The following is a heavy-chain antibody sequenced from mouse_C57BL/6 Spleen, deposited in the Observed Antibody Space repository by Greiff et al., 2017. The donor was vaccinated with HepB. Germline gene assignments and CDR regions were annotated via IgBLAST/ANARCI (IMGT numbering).Heavy chain of an antibody. D-gene: IGHD1-1*01. Sequence: EVQLVESGGGLVKPGGSLKLSCAASGFTFSSYAMSWVRQTPEKRLEWVATISDGGSYTYYPDNVKGRFTISRDNAKNNLYLQMSHLKSEDTAMYYCARITTVEDYFDYWGQGTTLTVSS. CDR3: ARITTVEDYFDY. CDR1: GFTFSSYA. V-gene: IGHV5-4*01. J-gene: IGHJ2*01. CDR2: ISDGGSYT.